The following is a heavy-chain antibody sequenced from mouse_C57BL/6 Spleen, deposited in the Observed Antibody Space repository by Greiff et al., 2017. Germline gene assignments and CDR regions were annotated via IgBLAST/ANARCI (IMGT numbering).Heavy chain of an antibody. D-gene: IGHD4-1*01. CDR1: GFTFSDYG. V-gene: IGHV5-17*01. CDR3: ARGGKLGDY. J-gene: IGHJ2*01. CDR2: ISSGSSTI. Sequence: EVKLMESGGGLVKPGGSLKLSCAASGFTFSDYGMHWVRQAPEKGLEWVAYISSGSSTIYYADTVKGRFTISRDHAKNTLFLQMTSLRSEDTAMYYCARGGKLGDYWGQGTTLTVSS.